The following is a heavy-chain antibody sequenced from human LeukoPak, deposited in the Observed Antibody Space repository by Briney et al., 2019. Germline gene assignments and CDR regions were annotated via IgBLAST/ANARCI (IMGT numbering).Heavy chain of an antibody. CDR3: ARSGSYFSFDGNFDY. V-gene: IGHV3-11*01. J-gene: IGHJ4*02. CDR2: ISSSGSTI. CDR1: GFTFSDYY. D-gene: IGHD1-26*01. Sequence: PGGSLRLSCAASGFTFSDYYMSRIRQAPGKGLEWVSYISSSGSTIYYADSVKGRFTISRDNAKNSLYLQMNSLRAEDTAVYYCARSGSYFSFDGNFDYWGQGTLVTVSS.